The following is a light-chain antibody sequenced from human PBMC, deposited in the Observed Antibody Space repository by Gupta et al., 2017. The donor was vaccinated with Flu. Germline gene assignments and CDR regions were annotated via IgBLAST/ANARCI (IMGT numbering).Light chain of an antibody. CDR3: TQRLQFPLT. J-gene: IGKJ4*01. Sequence: DIVVTQTALSVPVTPGEPASSSCRSSQSLLDRDDGNSYLDWYLQRPGQTPQLPLYTRSYWASGVPDRISGSRSRTSIPLKSRRVEAEDVGVYSCTQRLQFPLTFGRGTKVEIK. CDR1: QSLLDRDDGNSY. V-gene: IGKV2-40*01. CDR2: TRS.